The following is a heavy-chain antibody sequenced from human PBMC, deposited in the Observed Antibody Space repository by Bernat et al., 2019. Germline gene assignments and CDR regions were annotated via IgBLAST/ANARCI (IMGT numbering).Heavy chain of an antibody. J-gene: IGHJ4*02. CDR3: AKDGDSSGWYDY. D-gene: IGHD6-19*01. CDR1: RFTFSNYA. CDR2: SSGSGDST. Sequence: EVQLVESGGGLVQPGGSLRLSCAASRFTFSNYAMSWVRQAPGKGLEWVSASSGSGDSTYHSESLKGRFTTSRDNSKNTLYLQMNSLRVEDTAVYYCAKDGDSSGWYDYWGQGTLVTVSS. V-gene: IGHV3-23*04.